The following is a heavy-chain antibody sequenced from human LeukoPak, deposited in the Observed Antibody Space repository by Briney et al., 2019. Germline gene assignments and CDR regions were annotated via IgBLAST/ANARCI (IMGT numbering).Heavy chain of an antibody. CDR1: GGSFSGYY. CDR3: ARGSPVEMATIIRGDLSNYYYGMDV. Sequence: PSETLSLTCAVYGGSFSGYYWSWIRQPPGKGLEWIGEINHSGSTNYNPSLKSRVTISVDTSKNQFSLQLNSVTPEDTAVYYCARGSPVEMATIIRGDLSNYYYGMDVWGQGTTVTVSS. V-gene: IGHV4-34*01. J-gene: IGHJ6*02. D-gene: IGHD5-12*01. CDR2: INHSGST.